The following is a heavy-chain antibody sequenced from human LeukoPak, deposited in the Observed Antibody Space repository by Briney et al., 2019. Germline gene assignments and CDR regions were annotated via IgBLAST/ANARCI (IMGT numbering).Heavy chain of an antibody. J-gene: IGHJ6*02. V-gene: IGHV3-33*01. D-gene: IGHD6-13*01. Sequence: PGRSLRLSCAASGFTFSSYGMHWVRQAPGKGLEWVAVIWYDGSNKYYADSVKGRFTISRDNSKNTLYLQMNSLRAEDTAVYYCARDRGSWSQYGMDVWGQGTTGTVSS. CDR1: GFTFSSYG. CDR3: ARDRGSWSQYGMDV. CDR2: IWYDGSNK.